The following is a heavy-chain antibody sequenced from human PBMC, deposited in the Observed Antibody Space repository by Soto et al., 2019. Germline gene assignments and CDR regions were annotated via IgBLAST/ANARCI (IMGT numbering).Heavy chain of an antibody. CDR1: GGSINNYY. CDR2: IYYSGRT. CDR3: ARHGGYFDWPWGMDV. J-gene: IGHJ6*02. V-gene: IGHV4-59*01. Sequence: SETLSLTCTVAGGSINNYYGSWIRQPPGKGLEWIGYIYYSGRTSYNPSLKSRVTISVDTSKNHFSLKLSSVTAADTAVYYCARHGGYFDWPWGMDVWGQGTTVTVSS. D-gene: IGHD3-9*01.